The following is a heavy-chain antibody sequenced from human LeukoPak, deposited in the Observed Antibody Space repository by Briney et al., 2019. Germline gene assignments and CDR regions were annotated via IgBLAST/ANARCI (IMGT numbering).Heavy chain of an antibody. CDR1: GFTLSSIY. D-gene: IGHD3-10*01. V-gene: IGHV3-66*01. Sequence: GGSLRLSCEASGFTLSSIYMSWVRQAPGKGLEWVSVIYSGGSTYYADSVKGRFTISRDNSKNTLYLQMNSLRAEDTAVYYCARGVTMVRGVIRSDAFDIWGQGTMVTVSS. J-gene: IGHJ3*02. CDR2: IYSGGST. CDR3: ARGVTMVRGVIRSDAFDI.